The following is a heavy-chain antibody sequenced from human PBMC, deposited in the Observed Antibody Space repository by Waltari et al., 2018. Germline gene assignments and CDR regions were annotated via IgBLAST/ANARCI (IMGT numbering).Heavy chain of an antibody. CDR3: QRGDY. CDR2: INQDGSGE. V-gene: IGHV3-7*04. Sequence: EVQLVESGGGLVQPGGSLRLSCAASGFTFSNFWMSWARQASGKGVEWVSNINQDGSGEYYVDSVKGLCTISRDNAKNSLYLQMNSLRAEGTAVYYCQRGDYWGQGTLVSVSS. J-gene: IGHJ4*02. CDR1: GFTFSNFW.